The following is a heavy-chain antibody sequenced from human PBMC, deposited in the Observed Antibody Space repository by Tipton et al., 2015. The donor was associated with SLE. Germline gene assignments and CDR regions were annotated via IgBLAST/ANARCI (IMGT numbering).Heavy chain of an antibody. J-gene: IGHJ4*02. D-gene: IGHD5-24*01. Sequence: TLSLTCTVSGGSISSSTYYWGWIRQPPGKGLEWIGSFHYSGSTYCNPSLNSRVTISVDTSKNQFSLRLNSVTAADTAVYYCATDGDYWGQGTLVTVSS. CDR1: GGSISSSTYY. CDR2: FHYSGST. CDR3: ATDGDY. V-gene: IGHV4-39*07.